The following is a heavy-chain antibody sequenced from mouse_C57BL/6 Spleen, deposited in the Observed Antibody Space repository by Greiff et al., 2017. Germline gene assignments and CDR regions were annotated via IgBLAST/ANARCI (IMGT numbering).Heavy chain of an antibody. J-gene: IGHJ2*01. D-gene: IGHD1-1*01. CDR2: IYPGDGDT. V-gene: IGHV1-82*01. Sequence: VQLQQSGPELVKPGASVKISCKASGYAFSSSWMNWVKQRPGKGLEWIGRIYPGDGDTNYNRKFKGKATLTADKSSSTAYMQLSSLTSEDSAVYFCAIITTVVAPFDYWGQGTTLTVSS. CDR3: AIITTVVAPFDY. CDR1: GYAFSSSW.